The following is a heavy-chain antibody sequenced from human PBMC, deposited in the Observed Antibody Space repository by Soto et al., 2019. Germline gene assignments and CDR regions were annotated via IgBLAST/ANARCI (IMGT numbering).Heavy chain of an antibody. CDR3: ARSCGGDCYSNAFDI. CDR1: GGSISSGGYY. CDR2: IYYSGST. Sequence: SETLSLTCTVSGGSISSGGYYWSWIRQHPGKGLEWIGYIYYSGSTYYNPSLKSRVTISVDTSKNQFSLKLSSVTAADTAVYYCARSCGGDCYSNAFDIWGQGTMVTGSS. D-gene: IGHD2-21*02. J-gene: IGHJ3*02. V-gene: IGHV4-31*03.